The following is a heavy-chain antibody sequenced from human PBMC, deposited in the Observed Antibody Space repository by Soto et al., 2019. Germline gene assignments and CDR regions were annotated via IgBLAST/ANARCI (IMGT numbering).Heavy chain of an antibody. CDR1: GYSFTSYW. V-gene: IGHV5-51*01. CDR3: ASSGNGSYYYYGMDV. J-gene: IGHJ6*02. D-gene: IGHD1-26*01. CDR2: IYPGDSDT. Sequence: LGESLKISCKGSGYSFTSYWIGWVRQMPGKGLEWMGIIYPGDSDTRYSPSFQGQVTISADKSISTAYLQWSSLKASDTAMYYCASSGNGSYYYYGMDVWGQGTTVTVSS.